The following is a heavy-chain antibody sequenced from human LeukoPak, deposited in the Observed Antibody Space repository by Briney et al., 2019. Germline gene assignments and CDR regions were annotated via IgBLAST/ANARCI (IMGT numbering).Heavy chain of an antibody. CDR2: ISSSSSYI. J-gene: IGHJ3*02. CDR1: GFTLSSYN. V-gene: IGHV3-21*01. CDR3: ARDVIGGWYLAFDI. D-gene: IGHD6-19*01. Sequence: GGSLRLSCVAFGFTLSSYNMNWVRQAPGKGLEWVSSISSSSSYIYYADSVKGRFTISRDNAENSLYLQMNSLRAEDTAVYYCARDVIGGWYLAFDIWGQGTMVTVSS.